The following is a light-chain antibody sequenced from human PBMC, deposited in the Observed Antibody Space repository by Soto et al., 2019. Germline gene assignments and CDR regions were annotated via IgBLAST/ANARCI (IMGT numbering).Light chain of an antibody. Sequence: DIQMTQSPSTLSASVGYRFTITCRASQSISNKLAWYRQKPGKAPKLLIYDASTLQSGVPSRYSGSGSGTEFTLTIRNLQPDDFATYYCQQYESHSPWTFGQGTTGDIK. CDR1: QSISNK. CDR3: QQYESHSPWT. CDR2: DAS. V-gene: IGKV1-5*01. J-gene: IGKJ1*01.